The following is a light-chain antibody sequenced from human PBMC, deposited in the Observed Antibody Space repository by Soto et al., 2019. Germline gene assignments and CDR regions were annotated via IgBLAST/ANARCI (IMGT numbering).Light chain of an antibody. CDR1: ESISNF. V-gene: IGKV1-5*03. CDR3: QPYNSYSRT. Sequence: IQISHSPSSFSASVLYRITITCRASESISNFLAWYQQKPGKAPNLLIYKASSLESGVPSRFSGSGSGTEFTLTISSLQPDDFATYYCQPYNSYSRTFGQGTKVDIK. J-gene: IGKJ1*01. CDR2: KAS.